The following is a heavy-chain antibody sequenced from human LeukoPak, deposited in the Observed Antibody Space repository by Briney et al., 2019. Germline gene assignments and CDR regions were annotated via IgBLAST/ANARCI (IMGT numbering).Heavy chain of an antibody. CDR3: ARDYPYSSSSLSYYYYGMDV. CDR1: GYTFTSYG. D-gene: IGHD6-6*01. Sequence: ASVKVSCKASGYTFTSYGISRVRQAPGQGLEWMGWISAYNGNTNYAQKLQGRVTMTTDTSTSTAYMELRSLRSDDTAVYYCARDYPYSSSSLSYYYYGMDVWGQGTTVTVSS. V-gene: IGHV1-18*01. CDR2: ISAYNGNT. J-gene: IGHJ6*02.